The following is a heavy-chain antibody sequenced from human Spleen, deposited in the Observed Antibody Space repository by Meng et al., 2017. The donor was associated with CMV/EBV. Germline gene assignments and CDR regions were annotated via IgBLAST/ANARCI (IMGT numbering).Heavy chain of an antibody. Sequence: ASVKVSCKASGYTFTGYYMHWVRQAPGQGLEWMGWINPNSGGTNYAQKFQDRVTMTSDTSTSTVYVEVNSLRFEDTAIYYCAREVGGLYYFDFWGQGTLVTVSS. D-gene: IGHD6-25*01. CDR1: GYTFTGYY. CDR2: INPNSGGT. J-gene: IGHJ4*02. CDR3: AREVGGLYYFDF. V-gene: IGHV1-2*02.